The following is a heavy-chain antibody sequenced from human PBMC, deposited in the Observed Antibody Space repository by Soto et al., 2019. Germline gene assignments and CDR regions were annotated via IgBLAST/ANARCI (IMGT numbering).Heavy chain of an antibody. D-gene: IGHD2-2*01. Sequence: ASVKFSCKASRGTFSSYARSWLRQAPRQGFEWMGGINPSGGSTSYAQKFQGRVTMTRDTSTSTVYMELSSLRSEDTAVYYCARLPPQYCSSTSCSLDVWGQGTTVTVSS. J-gene: IGHJ6*02. CDR2: INPSGGST. V-gene: IGHV1-46*01. CDR1: RGTFSSYA. CDR3: ARLPPQYCSSTSCSLDV.